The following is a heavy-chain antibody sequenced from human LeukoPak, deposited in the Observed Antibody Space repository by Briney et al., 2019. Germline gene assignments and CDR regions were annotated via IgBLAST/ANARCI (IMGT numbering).Heavy chain of an antibody. D-gene: IGHD1-26*01. CDR1: GGTFSSYA. CDR3: ARVVNSGSYHGFDY. V-gene: IGHV1-69*13. J-gene: IGHJ4*02. CDR2: TIPIFGTA. Sequence: SVKVSCKASGGTFSSYAISWVRQAPGQGLEWMGGTIPIFGTANYAQKFQGRVTITADESTSTAYMELSSLRSEDTAVYYCARVVNSGSYHGFDYWGQGTLVTVSS.